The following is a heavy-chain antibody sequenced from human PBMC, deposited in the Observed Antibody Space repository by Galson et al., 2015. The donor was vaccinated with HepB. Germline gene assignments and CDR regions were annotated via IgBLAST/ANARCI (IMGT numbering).Heavy chain of an antibody. D-gene: IGHD3-22*01. V-gene: IGHV3-23*01. CDR2: ISGSGGST. CDR3: AKDVPTYYYDSSGPREAFQH. J-gene: IGHJ1*01. CDR1: GFTFSSYA. Sequence: SLRLSCAASGFTFSSYAMSWVRQAPGKGLEWVSAISGSGGSTYYADSVKGRFTISRDNSKNTLYLQMNSLRAEDTAVYYCAKDVPTYYYDSSGPREAFQHWGQGTLVTVSS.